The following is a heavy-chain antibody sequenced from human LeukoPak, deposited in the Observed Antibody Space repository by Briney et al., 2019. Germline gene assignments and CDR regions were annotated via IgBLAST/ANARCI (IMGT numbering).Heavy chain of an antibody. Sequence: SVKVSCKASGGTFSSYAISWVRQAPGQGLEWMGGIIPIFGTANYAQKFQGRVTITADESTSTAYMELSSLRSEDTAVYYCARGYLGYCSGGSCYPWFDPWGQGTLVTVSS. V-gene: IGHV1-69*13. J-gene: IGHJ5*02. CDR1: GGTFSSYA. CDR2: IIPIFGTA. CDR3: ARGYLGYCSGGSCYPWFDP. D-gene: IGHD2-15*01.